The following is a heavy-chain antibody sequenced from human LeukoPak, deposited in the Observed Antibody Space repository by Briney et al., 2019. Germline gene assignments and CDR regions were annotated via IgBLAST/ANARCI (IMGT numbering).Heavy chain of an antibody. Sequence: SETLSLTCTVSGGSISSYYWSWIRQPPGKGLEWIGYIYYSGSTNYNPSLKSRVTISVDTSKNQFSLKLSSVTAADTAVYYRARGGGYYYNWFDPWGQGTLVTVSS. V-gene: IGHV4-59*01. CDR3: ARGGGYYYNWFDP. D-gene: IGHD3-22*01. CDR1: GGSISSYY. J-gene: IGHJ5*02. CDR2: IYYSGST.